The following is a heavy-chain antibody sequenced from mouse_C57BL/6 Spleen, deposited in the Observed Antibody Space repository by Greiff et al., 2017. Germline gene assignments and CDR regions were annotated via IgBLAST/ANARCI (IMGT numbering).Heavy chain of an antibody. CDR3: TGPWYFDV. CDR1: GFTFSNYW. J-gene: IGHJ1*03. V-gene: IGHV6-3*01. Sequence: EVKVVESGGGLVQPGGSMKLSCVASGFTFSNYWMNWVRQSPEKGLEWVAQIRLKSDNYATHYAESVKGRFTISRDDSKSSVYRQMNNLRAGDTGNYYRTGPWYFDVWGTGTTVTVSS. CDR2: IRLKSDNYAT.